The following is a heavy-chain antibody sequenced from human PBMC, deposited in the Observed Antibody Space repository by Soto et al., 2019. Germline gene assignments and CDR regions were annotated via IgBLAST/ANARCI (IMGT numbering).Heavy chain of an antibody. CDR3: ARDGRSWFDP. V-gene: IGHV5-10-1*01. D-gene: IGHD1-26*01. J-gene: IGHJ5*02. CDR1: GYSFTSYW. CDR2: IDPSDSYT. Sequence: GESLKISCKGSGYSFTSYWIDWVRQMPGKGLEWMGRIDPSDSYTNYSPSFQGHVTISTDKSISTAYLQWSSLKASDTAVYYCARDGRSWFDPWGQGTLVTVSS.